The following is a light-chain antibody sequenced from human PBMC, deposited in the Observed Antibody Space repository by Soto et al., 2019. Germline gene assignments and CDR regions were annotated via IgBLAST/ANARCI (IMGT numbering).Light chain of an antibody. CDR1: SSNIGNNY. CDR3: GTWDSSLSAVV. V-gene: IGLV1-51*01. Sequence: QSVLTQPPSVSAAPGQTVTISCSGSSSNIGNNYVSWYQQLPGTAPTLLIYDSNKRPSGIPDRFSGSKSGTSATLGITGPQTGDEADYYCGTWDSSLSAVVFGGGTKLTVL. CDR2: DSN. J-gene: IGLJ2*01.